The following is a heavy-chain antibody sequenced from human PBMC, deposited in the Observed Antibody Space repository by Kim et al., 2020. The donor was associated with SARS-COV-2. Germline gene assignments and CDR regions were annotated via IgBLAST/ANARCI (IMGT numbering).Heavy chain of an antibody. CDR3: VREVGTGSFDD. Sequence: TAHYAQKSQGRVTITAEESTSTPYMQLTSLGSDDTAVYYCVREVGTGSFDDWGQGTLVTVSS. CDR2: TA. J-gene: IGHJ4*02. D-gene: IGHD1-26*01. V-gene: IGHV1-69*01.